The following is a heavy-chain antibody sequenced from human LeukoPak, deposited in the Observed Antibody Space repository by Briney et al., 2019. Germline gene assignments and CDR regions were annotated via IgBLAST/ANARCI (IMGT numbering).Heavy chain of an antibody. J-gene: IGHJ4*02. CDR3: ARGEYTSFDN. D-gene: IGHD6-6*01. CDR2: TYYRSKWSF. V-gene: IGHV6-1*01. CDR1: GDSIFTNNVA. Sequence: SQTPSLTCAISGDSIFTNNVAWNWIRQSPSRGLEWLGRTYYRSKWSFDYAVSVKSRITINADTSKNQFSLQLSSVTPEDTAVYYCARGEYTSFDNWGQGTLVTVSS.